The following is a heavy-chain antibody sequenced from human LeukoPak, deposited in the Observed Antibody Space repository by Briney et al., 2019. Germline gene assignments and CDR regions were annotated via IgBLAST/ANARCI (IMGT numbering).Heavy chain of an antibody. CDR3: AREPRRSGCYDY. J-gene: IGHJ4*02. CDR1: GFTFSSYA. Sequence: GGSLRLSCAASGFTFSSYAMHWVRQAPGKGLEYVSAISSNGGSTYYANSVKGRFTISRDNSKNTLYLQMGSLRAEDMAVYYCAREPRRSGCYDYWGQGTLVTVSS. CDR2: ISSNGGST. D-gene: IGHD3-22*01. V-gene: IGHV3-64*01.